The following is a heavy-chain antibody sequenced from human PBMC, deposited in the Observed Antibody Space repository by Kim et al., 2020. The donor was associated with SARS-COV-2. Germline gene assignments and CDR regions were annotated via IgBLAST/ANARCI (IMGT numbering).Heavy chain of an antibody. CDR1: GGSFSGYY. CDR2: INHSGST. Sequence: SETLSLTCAVYGGSFSGYYWSWIRQPPGKGLEWIGEINHSGSTNYNPSLKSRVTISVDTSKNQFSLKLSSVTAVDTAVYYCARARYYYDSSGYQSRYYFDYWGQGTLVTVSS. J-gene: IGHJ4*02. CDR3: ARARYYYDSSGYQSRYYFDY. D-gene: IGHD3-22*01. V-gene: IGHV4-34*01.